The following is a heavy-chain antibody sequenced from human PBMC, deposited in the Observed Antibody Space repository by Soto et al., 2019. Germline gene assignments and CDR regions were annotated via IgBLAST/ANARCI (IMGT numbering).Heavy chain of an antibody. D-gene: IGHD4-17*01. V-gene: IGHV3-30-3*01. CDR3: ARAKWKDYGGNHDAFDI. CDR1: GFTFSSYA. J-gene: IGHJ3*02. Sequence: QPGGSLRLSCAASGFTFSSYAMHWVRQAPGKGLEWVAVISYDGSNKYYADSVKGRFTISRDNSKNTLYLQMNSLRAEDTAVYYCARAKWKDYGGNHDAFDIWGQGTMVTVSS. CDR2: ISYDGSNK.